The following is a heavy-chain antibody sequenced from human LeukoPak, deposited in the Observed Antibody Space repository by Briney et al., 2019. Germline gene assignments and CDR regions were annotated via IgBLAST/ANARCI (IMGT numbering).Heavy chain of an antibody. CDR2: INHSGST. D-gene: IGHD4-17*01. V-gene: IGHV4-34*01. CDR1: GGSFSGYY. Sequence: SETLSLTCAVYGGSFSGYYWSWIRQPPGKGLEWIGEINHSGSTNYNPSLKSRVTISVDTSKNQFSLKLSSVTAEDTAVYYCARDGAIDYGDYEPDAFDIWGQGTMVTVSS. CDR3: ARDGAIDYGDYEPDAFDI. J-gene: IGHJ3*02.